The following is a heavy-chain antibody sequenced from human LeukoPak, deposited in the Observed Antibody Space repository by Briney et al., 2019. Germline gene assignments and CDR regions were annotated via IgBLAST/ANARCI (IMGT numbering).Heavy chain of an antibody. CDR2: ISWNSGSI. V-gene: IGHV3-9*03. CDR1: GSTFDDYA. D-gene: IGHD6-13*01. J-gene: IGHJ4*02. CDR3: AKGGRRYSSSQGTYYFDY. Sequence: GRFLRLSCAASGSTFDDYAMHWVRRAPGKGLEWVSGISWNSGSIGYADSVKGRFTISRDNAKNSLYLQMNSLRAEDMALYYCAKGGRRYSSSQGTYYFDYWGQGTLVTVSS.